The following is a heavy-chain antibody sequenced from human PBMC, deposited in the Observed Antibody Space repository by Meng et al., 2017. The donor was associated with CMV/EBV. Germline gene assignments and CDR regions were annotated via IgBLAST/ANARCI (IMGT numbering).Heavy chain of an antibody. CDR2: IDHSGST. J-gene: IGHJ4*02. V-gene: IGHV4-34*01. CDR1: SFSGYY. CDR3: ARSSPLRFLEFLPPFRPN. D-gene: IGHD3-3*01. Sequence: SFSGYYGSWIRQHPGKGLEWIGEIDHSGSTNYNPSLKSRVTISVDTSKDQFSLKLSSVTAADTAVYYCARSSPLRFLEFLPPFRPNWGQGTLVTVSS.